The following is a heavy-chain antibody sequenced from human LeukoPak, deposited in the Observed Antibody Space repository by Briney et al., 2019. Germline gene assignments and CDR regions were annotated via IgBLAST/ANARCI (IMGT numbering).Heavy chain of an antibody. V-gene: IGHV3-30*01. J-gene: IGHJ6*02. CDR1: GFTFRDYV. CDR3: AREAGYGMDV. Sequence: GGSLRLSCVTSGFTFRDYVMHWVRQAPGKGLESVARISYDGSRQYYADSVRGRFTISRDDSKSTLYLQMNSLRAEDTSVYYCAREAGYGMDVWGQGTTVTVSS. D-gene: IGHD6-19*01. CDR2: ISYDGSRQ.